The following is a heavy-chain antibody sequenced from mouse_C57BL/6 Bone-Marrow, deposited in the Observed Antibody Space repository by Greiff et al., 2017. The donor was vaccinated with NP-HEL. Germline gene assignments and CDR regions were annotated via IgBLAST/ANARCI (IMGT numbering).Heavy chain of an antibody. J-gene: IGHJ1*03. CDR2: IDPSDSYT. CDR3: AREGLYYGSSYWYFDV. Sequence: VKLQQPGAELVKPGASVKLSCKASGYTFTSYWMQWVKQRPGQGLEWIGEIDPSDSYTNYNQKFKGKATLTVDTSSSTAYMQLSSLTSEDSAVYYCAREGLYYGSSYWYFDVWGTGTTVTVSS. V-gene: IGHV1-50*01. CDR1: GYTFTSYW. D-gene: IGHD1-1*01.